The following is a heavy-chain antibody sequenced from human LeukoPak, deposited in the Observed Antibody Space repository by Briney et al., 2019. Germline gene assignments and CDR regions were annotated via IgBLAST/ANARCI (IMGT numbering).Heavy chain of an antibody. J-gene: IGHJ4*02. CDR2: ISSSGSTI. CDR1: GFTFSSYE. CDR3: AKKTAGRITIFGVPKGPFDY. D-gene: IGHD3-3*01. Sequence: GGSLRLSCAASGFTFSSYEMNWVRQAPGKGLEWVSYISSSGSTIYYADSVKGRFTISRDNAKNSLYLQMNSLRAEDTAVYYCAKKTAGRITIFGVPKGPFDYWGQGTLVTVSS. V-gene: IGHV3-48*03.